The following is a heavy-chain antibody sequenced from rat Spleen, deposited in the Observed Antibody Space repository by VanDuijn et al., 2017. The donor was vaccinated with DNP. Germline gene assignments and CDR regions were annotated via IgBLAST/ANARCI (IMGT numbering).Heavy chain of an antibody. D-gene: IGHD1-1*01. CDR1: GFTFSDYY. Sequence: EVQLVESGGDLVQPGRSLKLSCAASGFTFSDYYMAWVRQAPTQGLEWVASISTNGGNSYYRDSVKGRFTISRNNAKSTLYLQMDSLRSEDTATYYCATQGGYYSAPYWGQGVMVTVSS. CDR3: ATQGGYYSAPY. J-gene: IGHJ2*01. V-gene: IGHV5-25*01. CDR2: ISTNGGNS.